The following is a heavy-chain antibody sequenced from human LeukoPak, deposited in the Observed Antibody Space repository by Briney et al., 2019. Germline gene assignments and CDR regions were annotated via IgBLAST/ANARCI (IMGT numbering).Heavy chain of an antibody. D-gene: IGHD6-19*01. CDR1: GFTFSRYW. V-gene: IGHV3-7*01. Sequence: PGGSLRLSCAASGFTFSRYWMSWVRQAPGKGLEWVANIKQDGRETYYVDSVKGRFTISRDNAKNSLYLQMNSLRAEDTAVYYCARGAGHSGYYCMDVWGKGTTVTVSS. CDR3: ARGAGHSGYYCMDV. J-gene: IGHJ6*03. CDR2: IKQDGRET.